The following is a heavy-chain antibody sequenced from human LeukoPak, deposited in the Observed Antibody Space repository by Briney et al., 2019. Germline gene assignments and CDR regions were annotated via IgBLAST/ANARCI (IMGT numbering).Heavy chain of an antibody. CDR1: GGTFSSYA. Sequence: ASVKVSCKASGGTFSSYAISWVRQAPGQGLEWMGGIIPIFGTANYAQKFQGRVTITTDESTSTAYMELSSLRSEDTAVYYCARDSGYDSPGEPGYYYYMDVWGKGTTVTVSS. CDR3: ARDSGYDSPGEPGYYYYMDV. J-gene: IGHJ6*03. D-gene: IGHD5-12*01. V-gene: IGHV1-69*05. CDR2: IIPIFGTA.